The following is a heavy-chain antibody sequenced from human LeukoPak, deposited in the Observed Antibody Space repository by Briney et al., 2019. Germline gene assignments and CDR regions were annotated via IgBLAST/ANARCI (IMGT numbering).Heavy chain of an antibody. CDR2: INPNSGGT. V-gene: IGHV1-2*02. Sequence: ASVKVSCKASGYTFTDYYMHWVRQAPGQGLEWMGWINPNSGGTNYAQSFQGRVTMTRDTSISAAYMELSRLRSDDTAVYYCARDLTGRSDYWGQGTLVTVSS. J-gene: IGHJ4*02. CDR3: ARDLTGRSDY. D-gene: IGHD3-9*01. CDR1: GYTFTDYY.